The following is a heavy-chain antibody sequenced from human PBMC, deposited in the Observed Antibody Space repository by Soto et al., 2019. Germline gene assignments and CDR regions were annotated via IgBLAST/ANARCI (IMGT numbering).Heavy chain of an antibody. CDR3: AIDTAVTIS. CDR1: GFAFNSYW. D-gene: IGHD3-10*01. J-gene: IGHJ5*02. Sequence: EVQLVESGGGLVQPGGSLRLSCAASGFAFNSYWMSWVRQAPGKGLEGVANINQGGSEIYYVDSVKGRFTISRDNAKNSLYLEMNSLRAEDTAVYYCAIDTAVTISWGQGTLVTVSS. CDR2: INQGGSEI. V-gene: IGHV3-7*01.